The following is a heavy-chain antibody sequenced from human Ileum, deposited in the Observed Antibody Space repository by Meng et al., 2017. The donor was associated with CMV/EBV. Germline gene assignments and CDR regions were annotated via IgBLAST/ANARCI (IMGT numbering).Heavy chain of an antibody. Sequence: LLECGGDLVQPGGSLRLSCAASGFTFSDCGMTWVRQAPGKGLEWISGVSGTGDTTYYADSVKGRFAISRDNSKNTLYLQMNSLRAEDTAVYYCVGLLTGYYSHWWGQGTLVTASS. CDR2: VSGTGDTT. CDR1: GFTFSDCG. D-gene: IGHD3-9*01. CDR3: VGLLTGYYSHW. J-gene: IGHJ4*02. V-gene: IGHV3-23*01.